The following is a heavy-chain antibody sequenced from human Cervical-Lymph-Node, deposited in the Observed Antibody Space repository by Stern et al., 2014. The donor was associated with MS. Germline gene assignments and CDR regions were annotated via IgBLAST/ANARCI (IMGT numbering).Heavy chain of an antibody. Sequence: EVQLVESGGGLVKPGGSLRLSCAASGFMFRTYNMNWGRQAPGKGLEWVSAISSSSNYIYYEDSVRGRFTISRDNAKNSLYLQMNSLRAEDTAVYYCARDDELYGLDYWGQGTLVTVSS. CDR2: ISSSSNYI. J-gene: IGHJ4*02. D-gene: IGHD2/OR15-2a*01. CDR1: GFMFRTYN. V-gene: IGHV3-21*01. CDR3: ARDDELYGLDY.